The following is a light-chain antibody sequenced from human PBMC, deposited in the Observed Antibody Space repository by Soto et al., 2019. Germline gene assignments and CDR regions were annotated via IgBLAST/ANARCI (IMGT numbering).Light chain of an antibody. J-gene: IGKJ3*01. V-gene: IGKV3-20*01. CDR3: QQYGSSFT. CDR2: GAS. Sequence: EIVLTQSPGTLSLSPGERATLSCRASPSVSSSYLAWYQQKPGQAPRLLIYGASSTATGIPDRFSGSGSGTDFTLTISRLEPEDFAVYYCQQYGSSFTFGPGTKVDIK. CDR1: PSVSSSY.